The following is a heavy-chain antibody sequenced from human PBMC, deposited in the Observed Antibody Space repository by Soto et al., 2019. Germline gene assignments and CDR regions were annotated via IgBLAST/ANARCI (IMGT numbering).Heavy chain of an antibody. J-gene: IGHJ3*02. CDR1: GFSFSDYY. V-gene: IGHV3-72*01. CDR3: ARGNRAFEM. Sequence: EVQLVESGGGLVQPGGSLRLSCAASGFSFSDYYMDWVRQAPGKGLEWVGRTRNKANSYTTEYAASVKGRFTISRDDSKKSVYLQMNSLKTEDTAVYYCARGNRAFEMWGQGTLVTVAS. CDR2: TRNKANSYTT.